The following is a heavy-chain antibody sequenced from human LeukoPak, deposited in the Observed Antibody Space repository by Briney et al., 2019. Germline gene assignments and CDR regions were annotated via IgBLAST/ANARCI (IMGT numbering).Heavy chain of an antibody. CDR3: TRSRTGNGYKYYFDS. CDR2: IRSKAYGRTT. Sequence: GGSLRLSCTASGFTFGDYAMTWVRQAPGKGLEWVGFIRSKAYGRTTEYAASVKGRFTISRDDSKNIAYLQMNSLKSEDTAVYYCTRSRTGNGYKYYFDSWGQGTLVTVSS. J-gene: IGHJ4*02. CDR1: GFTFGDYA. V-gene: IGHV3-49*04. D-gene: IGHD5-24*01.